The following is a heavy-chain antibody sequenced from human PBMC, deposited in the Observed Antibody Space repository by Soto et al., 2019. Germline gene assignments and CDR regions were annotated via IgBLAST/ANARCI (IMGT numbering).Heavy chain of an antibody. CDR1: GFSFSDFY. CDR2: ISSSGDTI. D-gene: IGHD3-10*01. CDR3: ARGSTDSYPGSRIFDF. Sequence: PVGSLRLSCGGSGFSFSDFYMSWIRQAPGNGLEWISYISSSGDTIYYADSVRGRFVISRDNSKKTLYLQMTSLTAEDSAMYYCARGSTDSYPGSRIFDFWGRGTLVTVSS. V-gene: IGHV3-11*01. J-gene: IGHJ4*02.